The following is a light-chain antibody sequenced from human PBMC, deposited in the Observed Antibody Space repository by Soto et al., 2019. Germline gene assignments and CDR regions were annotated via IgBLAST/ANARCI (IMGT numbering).Light chain of an antibody. V-gene: IGLV8-61*01. Sequence: QAVVTQEPSFSVSPGRTVTLTCGLSSGSVSTSYYPSWYQQTPGQSPRTLIYSTNTRSSGVPDRVSGSILGNKAALTSTGAQANYESDYYCVLYMDSGIAVFGAGTKVTVL. CDR2: STN. CDR1: SGSVSTSYY. CDR3: VLYMDSGIAV. J-gene: IGLJ2*01.